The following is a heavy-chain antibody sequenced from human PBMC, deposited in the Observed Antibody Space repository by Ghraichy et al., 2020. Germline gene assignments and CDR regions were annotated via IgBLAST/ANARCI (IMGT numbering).Heavy chain of an antibody. CDR3: TSYSFDSSGYVAPEDY. Sequence: SETLSLTCTVSGGSIRSSYYYWGWVRQPPGKGLEWIATIYSGGSTYYSPSLKTRVTISVDTSKNQFSLKVNSVTAADTAVYFCTSYSFDSSGYVAPEDYWGQGSLVTVSS. CDR2: IYSGGST. J-gene: IGHJ4*02. V-gene: IGHV4-39*01. CDR1: GGSIRSSYYY. D-gene: IGHD3-22*01.